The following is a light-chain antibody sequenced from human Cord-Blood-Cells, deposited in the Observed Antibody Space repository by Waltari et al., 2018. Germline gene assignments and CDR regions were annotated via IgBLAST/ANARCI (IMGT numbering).Light chain of an antibody. V-gene: IGKV4-1*01. Sequence: DIVMTQSPDSLAVSLGERATINCKSSQSVLYSSNNKNYLAWYQQKPGQPPKLRIYWASTRESGVPDRFSGSGYGTGFTLTISSLQAEDVAVYYCQQYYSTPYSFGQGTKLEIK. CDR2: WAS. CDR1: QSVLYSSNNKNY. CDR3: QQYYSTPYS. J-gene: IGKJ2*03.